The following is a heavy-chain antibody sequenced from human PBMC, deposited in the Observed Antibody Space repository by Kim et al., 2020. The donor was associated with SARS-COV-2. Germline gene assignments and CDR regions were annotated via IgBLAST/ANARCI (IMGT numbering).Heavy chain of an antibody. Sequence: GRPNYNPSLKSRVTISVDTSKNQFSLKLSSVTAADTAVYYCARQNGDFDYWGQGTLVTVSS. CDR3: ARQNGDFDY. CDR2: GRP. J-gene: IGHJ4*02. V-gene: IGHV4-34*01. D-gene: IGHD4-17*01.